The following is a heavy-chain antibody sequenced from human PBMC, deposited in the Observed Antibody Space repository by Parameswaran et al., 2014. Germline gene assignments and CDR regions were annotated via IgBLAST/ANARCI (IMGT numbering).Heavy chain of an antibody. Sequence: WVRQAPGQGLEWMGGIVPIFGTANYAQKFQGRVTITADESTSTAYMELSSLRSEDTAVYYCARDIGSSSWTYYFDYWGQGTLVTVSS. V-gene: IGHV1-69*01. CDR2: IVPIFGTA. CDR3: ARDIGSSSWTYYFDY. J-gene: IGHJ4*02. D-gene: IGHD6-13*01.